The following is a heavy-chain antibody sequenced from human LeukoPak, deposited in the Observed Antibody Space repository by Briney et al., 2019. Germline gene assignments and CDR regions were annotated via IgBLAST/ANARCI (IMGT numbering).Heavy chain of an antibody. J-gene: IGHJ4*02. CDR2: ISGSGGST. CDR3: AKHSSGWYEYYFDY. D-gene: IGHD6-19*01. CDR1: GFTFSSYA. Sequence: GGSLRLSCAASGFTFSSYAMSWVRQAPGKGLEWVSAISGSGGSTYYADSVKGRFTISRHNSKNTLYLQMNSLRAEDTAVYYCAKHSSGWYEYYFDYWGQGTLVTVSS. V-gene: IGHV3-23*01.